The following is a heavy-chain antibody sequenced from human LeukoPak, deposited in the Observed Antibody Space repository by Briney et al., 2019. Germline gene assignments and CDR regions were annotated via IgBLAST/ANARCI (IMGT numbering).Heavy chain of an antibody. J-gene: IGHJ4*02. Sequence: PSETLSLTCTVSGGSISSYYWSWIRQPPGKGLEWIGYIYYSGTTNYNPSLQSRVTISVDTSKNQLSLKLSSVTAADTAVYYCARSYDFWSGYSHYWGQGTLVTVSS. D-gene: IGHD3-3*01. CDR1: GGSISSYY. V-gene: IGHV4-59*08. CDR2: IYYSGTT. CDR3: ARSYDFWSGYSHY.